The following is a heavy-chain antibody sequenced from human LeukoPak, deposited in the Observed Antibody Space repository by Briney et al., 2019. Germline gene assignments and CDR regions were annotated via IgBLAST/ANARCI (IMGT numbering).Heavy chain of an antibody. D-gene: IGHD6-13*01. Sequence: SQTLSLTCAISGYSVSSDSAAWNWVRYSPSRGLEWLGRTYYRSSWYNDYALFVKSRIIINPDTSKNQFSLQLNSVTPEDTAVYYCARGPQLVGYYYIDVWGKGTTVTVSS. J-gene: IGHJ6*03. V-gene: IGHV6-1*01. CDR2: TYYRSSWYN. CDR1: GYSVSSDSAA. CDR3: ARGPQLVGYYYIDV.